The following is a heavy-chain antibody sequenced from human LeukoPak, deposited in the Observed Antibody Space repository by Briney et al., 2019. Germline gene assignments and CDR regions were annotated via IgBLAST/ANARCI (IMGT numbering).Heavy chain of an antibody. Sequence: GGSLRLSCAASGFTFSSYEMNWVRQAPGKGLEWVSYISSSGSTIYYADSVKGRFTISRDNAKNSLYLQMNSLRAEDTAVYYCAREVYYGSGGPRLDYWGQGTLVTVSS. CDR3: AREVYYGSGGPRLDY. CDR1: GFTFSSYE. J-gene: IGHJ4*02. D-gene: IGHD3-10*01. CDR2: ISSSGSTI. V-gene: IGHV3-48*03.